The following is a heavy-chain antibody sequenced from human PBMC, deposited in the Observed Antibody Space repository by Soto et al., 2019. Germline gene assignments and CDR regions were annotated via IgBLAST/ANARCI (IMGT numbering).Heavy chain of an antibody. Sequence: PSETLSLTCTVSGGSIRSGDYYWSWIRQPPGKGLEWIGYIYYSGSTYYKPSLKSRVTISVDTSKNQFSLKLSSVTAADTAVYYCARDARGYYDRFEGKGFDYWGQGTPVTVSS. V-gene: IGHV4-30-4*01. CDR3: ARDARGYYDRFEGKGFDY. J-gene: IGHJ4*02. CDR2: IYYSGST. CDR1: GGSIRSGDYY. D-gene: IGHD3-22*01.